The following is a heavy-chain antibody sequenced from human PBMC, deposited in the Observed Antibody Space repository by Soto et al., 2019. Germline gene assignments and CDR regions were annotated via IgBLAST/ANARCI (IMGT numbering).Heavy chain of an antibody. J-gene: IGHJ4*02. Sequence: GGSLRVSCAAAGFPFSSYAMHWVRQAPGKGLEWVAVISYDGSNKYYADSVKGRFTISRDNSKNTLYLQMNSLRAEDTAVYYCARDRCTNGVCYPFDYWGQGTLVTVSS. CDR1: GFPFSSYA. V-gene: IGHV3-30-3*01. D-gene: IGHD2-8*01. CDR2: ISYDGSNK. CDR3: ARDRCTNGVCYPFDY.